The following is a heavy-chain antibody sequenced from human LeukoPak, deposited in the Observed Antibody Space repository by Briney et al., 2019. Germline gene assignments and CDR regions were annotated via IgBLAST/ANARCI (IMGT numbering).Heavy chain of an antibody. V-gene: IGHV1-18*01. D-gene: IGHD5-24*01. Sequence: GASVTVSCKASGYTFTSYGISWVRQAPGQGLELMGWISAYNGNTSYEQKLQGRVTMTTDTSTSTAYMELRSLRSDDTAVYYCARDSKRRWLQLDYYYYMDVWGKGTTVTVSS. CDR2: ISAYNGNT. CDR1: GYTFTSYG. CDR3: ARDSKRRWLQLDYYYYMDV. J-gene: IGHJ6*03.